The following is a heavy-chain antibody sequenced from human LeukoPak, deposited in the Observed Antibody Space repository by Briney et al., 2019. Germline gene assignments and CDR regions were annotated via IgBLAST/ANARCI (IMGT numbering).Heavy chain of an antibody. D-gene: IGHD1-7*01. Sequence: SETLSLTCTVSGGSVSSGDYYWSWIRQPAGKGLEWIGRIYTSGSTSYSPSLKSRVTISLDTSKNQFSLRLSSVTAADTAVYYCARGGELLNYLGQGTLVTVSS. V-gene: IGHV4-61*02. J-gene: IGHJ4*02. CDR2: IYTSGST. CDR3: ARGGELLNY. CDR1: GGSVSSGDYY.